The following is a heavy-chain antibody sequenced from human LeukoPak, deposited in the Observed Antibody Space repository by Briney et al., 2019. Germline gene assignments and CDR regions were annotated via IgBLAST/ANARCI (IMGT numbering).Heavy chain of an antibody. V-gene: IGHV4-38-2*01. CDR3: ARQIFGVAQRFDF. D-gene: IGHD3-3*01. CDR1: GYSISSGYY. CDR2: IYHTGTT. Sequence: PSETLSLTCAVSGYSISSGYYWGWIRQPPGKGLEWIGSIYHTGTTYYNPSLKSRVTISLDTSNNQFSLKLSSVTAADTAVYYCARQIFGVAQRFDFWGQGTLVTVSS. J-gene: IGHJ4*02.